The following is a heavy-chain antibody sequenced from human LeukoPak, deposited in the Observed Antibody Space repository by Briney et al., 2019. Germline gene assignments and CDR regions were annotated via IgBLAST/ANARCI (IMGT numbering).Heavy chain of an antibody. Sequence: SETPSLTCTVSGGSISSYYWSWIRQPPGKGLEWIGYIYYSGSTNYNPSLKSRVTISVDTSKNQFSLKLSSVTAADTAVYYCARHTLGWFDPWGQGTLVTVSS. V-gene: IGHV4-59*08. J-gene: IGHJ5*02. CDR3: ARHTLGWFDP. CDR1: GGSISSYY. CDR2: IYYSGST.